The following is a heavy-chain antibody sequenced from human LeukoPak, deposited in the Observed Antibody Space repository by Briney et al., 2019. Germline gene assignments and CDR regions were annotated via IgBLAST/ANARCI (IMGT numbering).Heavy chain of an antibody. J-gene: IGHJ5*02. D-gene: IGHD2-15*01. CDR3: ARRPAATRTNWFDP. CDR1: GGSFSGYY. CDR2: INHSGST. V-gene: IGHV4-34*01. Sequence: PSETLSLTCAVHGGSFSGYYWSWIRQPPGKGLEWIGEINHSGSTNYNPSLKSRVTISVDTSKNQFSLKLSSVTAADTAVYYCARRPAATRTNWFDPWGQGTLVTVSS.